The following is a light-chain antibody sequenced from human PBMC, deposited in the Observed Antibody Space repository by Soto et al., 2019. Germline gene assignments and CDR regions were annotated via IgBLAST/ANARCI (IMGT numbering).Light chain of an antibody. CDR3: QSYDSSLSGLV. CDR1: SSNIGAGYD. J-gene: IGLJ2*01. Sequence: QSVLTQPPSVSGAPGQRVTISCTGSSSNIGAGYDVHWYQHLPGTAPKLLIYANSNRPSGVPDRFSGSKSGTSASLAITGXQAEXXXXYSCQSYDSSLSGLVFGGGTKVTVL. V-gene: IGLV1-40*01. CDR2: ANS.